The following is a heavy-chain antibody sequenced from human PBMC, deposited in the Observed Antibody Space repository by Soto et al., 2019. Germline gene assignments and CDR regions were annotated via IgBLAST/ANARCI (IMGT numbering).Heavy chain of an antibody. CDR2: IYYSGRT. CDR1: GGSVSSGSYF. J-gene: IGHJ6*02. V-gene: IGHV4-61*01. CDR3: ARDYSSSSNYYYYYGMDV. Sequence: QVQLQESGPGLVKPSETLSLTCTVSGGSVSSGSYFWSWIRQPPGKGLEWIGYIYYSGRTNYNPSLKSRVTISVDTSKNQFSLKLSSVTAADTAVYYCARDYSSSSNYYYYYGMDVWGQGTTVTVSS. D-gene: IGHD6-6*01.